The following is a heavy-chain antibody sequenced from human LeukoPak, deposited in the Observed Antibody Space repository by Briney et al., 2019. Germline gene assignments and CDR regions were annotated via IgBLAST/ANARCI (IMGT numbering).Heavy chain of an antibody. Sequence: PGGSLRLSCAASGFTFGDYAMHWVRQAPGMGLEWVSGITWNSNDIVYADSVKGRFTISRDNAKNSLYLQMNGLRAEDTALYYCVKSMYTTMGGDFDYWGQGTLVTVSS. CDR1: GFTFGDYA. J-gene: IGHJ4*02. D-gene: IGHD5-18*01. V-gene: IGHV3-9*01. CDR2: ITWNSNDI. CDR3: VKSMYTTMGGDFDY.